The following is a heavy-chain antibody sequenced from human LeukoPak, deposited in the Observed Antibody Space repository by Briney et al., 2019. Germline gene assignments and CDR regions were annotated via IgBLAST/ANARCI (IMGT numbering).Heavy chain of an antibody. CDR2: IFYSGST. D-gene: IGHD6-19*01. V-gene: IGHV4-59*08. Sequence: SETLSLTCTVSGGSINNYYWSWIRQPPGKGLEWIGYIFYSGSTNYNPSLKSRVTMSVDTSKNQFSLKLGSVTAADTAVYYCARHFRPDSSDWYGLDYWGQGTLVTVSS. J-gene: IGHJ4*02. CDR1: GGSINNYY. CDR3: ARHFRPDSSDWYGLDY.